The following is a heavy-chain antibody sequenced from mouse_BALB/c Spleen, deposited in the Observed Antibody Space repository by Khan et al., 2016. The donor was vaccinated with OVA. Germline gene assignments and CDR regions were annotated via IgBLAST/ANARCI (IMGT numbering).Heavy chain of an antibody. CDR3: ARDQVGSYFDY. J-gene: IGHJ2*01. D-gene: IGHD4-1*02. Sequence: DVELVESGGGLVQPGGSLRLSCATSGFTFTDYYMTWVRQPPGEALEWLGFIANKADDYRTEYSASVRGRFTISRDASQNILYLQMTTLRAEDSATYYCARDQVGSYFDYWGQGTTLTVSS. CDR1: GFTFTDYY. V-gene: IGHV7-3*02. CDR2: IANKADDYRT.